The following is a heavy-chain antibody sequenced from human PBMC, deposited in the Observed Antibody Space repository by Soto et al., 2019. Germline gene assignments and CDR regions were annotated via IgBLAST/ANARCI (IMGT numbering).Heavy chain of an antibody. CDR3: SRPIDYYDISDYHTLDIYY. J-gene: IGHJ4*02. V-gene: IGHV5-51*01. D-gene: IGHD3-22*01. CDR1: GYSFTSYW. CDR2: IYPGDSDT. Sequence: PGESLKISCKGCGYSFTSYWIGWVRQMPGKGLEWMGIIYPGDSDTRYSPSFQGQVTISADKSISTAYLQWSSLKASDTAMYYCSRPIDYYDISDYHTLDIYYCGQGTLLTVSS.